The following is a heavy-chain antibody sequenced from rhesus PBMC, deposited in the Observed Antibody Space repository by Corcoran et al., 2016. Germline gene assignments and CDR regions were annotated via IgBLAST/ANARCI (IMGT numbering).Heavy chain of an antibody. CDR2: ITYSGST. V-gene: IGHV4-122*02. Sequence: QVQLQESGPGLVKPSETLSLTCAVSGGSISSGYYYWSWIRQPPGKGLEWIGYITYSGSTSYNPSLKSRVTISRDTSKNQFSLKLSSVTAADTAVDYCARDRIAFDYWGQGVLVTVSS. CDR1: GGSISSGYYY. CDR3: ARDRIAFDY. D-gene: IGHD2-2*01. J-gene: IGHJ4*01.